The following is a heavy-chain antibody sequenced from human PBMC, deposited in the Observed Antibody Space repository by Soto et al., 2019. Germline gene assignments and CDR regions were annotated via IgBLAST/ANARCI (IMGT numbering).Heavy chain of an antibody. CDR2: IIPIFGTA. Sequence: SVKVSCKASGGTFSSYAISWVRQAPGQGLEWMGGIIPIFGTADYAQKFQGRVTITADESTSTAYMELSSLRSEDMALYYCARRGYGSRWPNVYMDVWGKGTTVTVSS. J-gene: IGHJ6*03. CDR1: GGTFSSYA. V-gene: IGHV1-69*13. D-gene: IGHD6-13*01. CDR3: ARRGYGSRWPNVYMDV.